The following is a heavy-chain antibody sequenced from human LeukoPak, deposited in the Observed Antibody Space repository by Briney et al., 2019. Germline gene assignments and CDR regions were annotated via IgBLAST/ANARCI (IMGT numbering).Heavy chain of an antibody. J-gene: IGHJ4*02. CDR1: GFTFSSYW. CDR3: ARGHLSYDILTGYYTKQLIDY. Sequence: GGSLRLSCAASGFTFSSYWMHWVRQAPGKGLVWVSRINSDGSSTSYADSVKGRFTISRDNAKNTLYLQMNSLRAEDTAVYYCARGHLSYDILTGYYTKQLIDYWGQGTLVTVSS. V-gene: IGHV3-74*01. CDR2: INSDGSST. D-gene: IGHD3-9*01.